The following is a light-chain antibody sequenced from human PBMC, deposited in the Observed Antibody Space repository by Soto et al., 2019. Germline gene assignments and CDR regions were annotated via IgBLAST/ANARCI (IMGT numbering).Light chain of an antibody. J-gene: IGLJ2*01. CDR1: SSDVGGYNY. CDR2: DVS. CDR3: SSFTSSTTPV. V-gene: IGLV2-14*01. Sequence: QSALTQPASVSGSPGQSITISCTGTSSDVGGYNYVSWYQQHPGKAPKLMIYDVSNRPAGVSNRFSGSKSGNTAFLTISGLQAEDEADYYCSSFTSSTTPVFGGGTTVTVL.